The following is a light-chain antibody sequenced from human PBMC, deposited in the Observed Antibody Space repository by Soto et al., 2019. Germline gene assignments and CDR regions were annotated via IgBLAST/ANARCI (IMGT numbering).Light chain of an antibody. Sequence: EIVLTQSPGTLSLSPGERATLSCRASQSINNNYLAWFQQKPGQAPRLLIHGASIRATAIPDRFSGSASGTDFNLTISRLAPEDFAVYYCQQHGSSPWTFGQGTKVEIK. CDR2: GAS. CDR1: QSINNNY. J-gene: IGKJ1*01. V-gene: IGKV3-20*01. CDR3: QQHGSSPWT.